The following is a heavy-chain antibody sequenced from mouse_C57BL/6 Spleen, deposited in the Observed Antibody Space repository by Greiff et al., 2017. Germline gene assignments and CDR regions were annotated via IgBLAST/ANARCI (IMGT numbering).Heavy chain of an antibody. J-gene: IGHJ3*01. CDR1: GYTFTDHT. Sequence: VKVVESDAELVKPGASVKISCKVSGYTFTDHTIHWMKQRPEQGLEWIGYIYPRDGSTKYNEKFKGKATLTADKSSSTAYMQLNSLTSEDSAVYFCAREGDGYYGFAYWGQGTLVTVSA. CDR3: AREGDGYYGFAY. V-gene: IGHV1-78*01. D-gene: IGHD2-3*01. CDR2: IYPRDGST.